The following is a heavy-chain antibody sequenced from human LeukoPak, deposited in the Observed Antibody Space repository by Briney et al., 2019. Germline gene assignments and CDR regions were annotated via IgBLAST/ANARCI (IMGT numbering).Heavy chain of an antibody. D-gene: IGHD1-26*01. J-gene: IGHJ4*02. CDR2: IRGSGGST. Sequence: GGSLRLSCAASGFTFSTYAMSWVRQTPGEGLEWVSDIRGSGGSTNYADSVKGRFTISRDNSKNTLYLQMDSLRAEDTAVYYCAKILSGTYSFDLWGQGTLVTVSS. V-gene: IGHV3-23*01. CDR3: AKILSGTYSFDL. CDR1: GFTFSTYA.